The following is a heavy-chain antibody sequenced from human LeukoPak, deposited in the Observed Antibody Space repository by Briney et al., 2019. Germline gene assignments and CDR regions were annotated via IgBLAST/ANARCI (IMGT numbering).Heavy chain of an antibody. Sequence: GSLRLSCAASGFTFSSYAMSWIRQPPGKGLEWIGSIYYSGSTYYNPSLKSRVTISLDTSKNQFSLNLSSVTGADTAVYYCATVGGARGLSALDIWGQGTMVTVSS. CDR3: ATVGGARGLSALDI. V-gene: IGHV4-39*07. CDR1: GFTFSSYA. CDR2: IYYSGST. D-gene: IGHD1-26*01. J-gene: IGHJ3*02.